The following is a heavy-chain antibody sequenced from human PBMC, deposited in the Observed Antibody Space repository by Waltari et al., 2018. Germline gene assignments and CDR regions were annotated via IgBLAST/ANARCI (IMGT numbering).Heavy chain of an antibody. Sequence: QVQLVQSGAEVKKPGASVKVSCKASGYTFTRYDINWVRQATGQGLEWMGWMNPNSGNTGYAQKFQGRVTMTRNTSISTAYMELSSLRSEDTAVYYCARGRRAVAGSVTIDYMDVWGKGTTVTVSS. CDR3: ARGRRAVAGSVTIDYMDV. CDR2: MNPNSGNT. J-gene: IGHJ6*03. CDR1: GYTFTRYD. V-gene: IGHV1-8*01. D-gene: IGHD6-19*01.